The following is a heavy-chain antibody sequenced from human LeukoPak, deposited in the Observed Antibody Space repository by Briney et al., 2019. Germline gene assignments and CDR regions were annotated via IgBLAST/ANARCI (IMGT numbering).Heavy chain of an antibody. CDR2: IYSGGST. D-gene: IGHD5-24*01. V-gene: IGHV3-66*01. Sequence: PGGSLRLSCAASGFTVSSNYMSWVRQAPGKGLEWVSVIYSGGSTYYADSVKGRFTISRDNSKNTLYLQMNSLRAEDTAVYYCARDRGRYYYYGMDVWGQGTTVTVSS. J-gene: IGHJ6*02. CDR1: GFTVSSNY. CDR3: ARDRGRYYYYGMDV.